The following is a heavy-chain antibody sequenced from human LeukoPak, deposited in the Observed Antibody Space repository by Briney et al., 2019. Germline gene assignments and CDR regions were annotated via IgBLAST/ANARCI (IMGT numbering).Heavy chain of an antibody. Sequence: PGGSLRLSCAASVFNFDNYAMHWVRQVPGKGLEWVASITWNSGRICYADSVKGRFTVSRDNAKNSLYLQINSLRGVDTSLYYCSKFSNYYDGSGYIDYWGQGTLVTVSS. D-gene: IGHD3-22*01. CDR2: ITWNSGRI. CDR1: VFNFDNYA. CDR3: SKFSNYYDGSGYIDY. V-gene: IGHV3-9*01. J-gene: IGHJ4*02.